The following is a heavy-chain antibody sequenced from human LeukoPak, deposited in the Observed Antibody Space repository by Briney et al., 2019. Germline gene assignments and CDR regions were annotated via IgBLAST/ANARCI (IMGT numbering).Heavy chain of an antibody. Sequence: GGSLRLSCAASGFTFSDYYMGWIRQAPGKGLEWLSYISGSGTTIYYADSVKGRFTISRDNAKNSLYLQMNSLRAEDTAVYYCARGYGSGSYYTNWFDPWGQGTLVTVSS. J-gene: IGHJ5*02. CDR1: GFTFSDYY. V-gene: IGHV3-11*04. CDR2: ISGSGTTI. D-gene: IGHD3-10*01. CDR3: ARGYGSGSYYTNWFDP.